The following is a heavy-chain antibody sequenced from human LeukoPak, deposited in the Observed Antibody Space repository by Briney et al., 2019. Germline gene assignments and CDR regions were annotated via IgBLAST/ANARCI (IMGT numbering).Heavy chain of an antibody. Sequence: ASVKVSCKASGYTFTSYDINWVRQATGRGLEWMGWMNPNSGNTGYAQKFQGRVTMTRNTSISTAYMELSSLRSEDTAVYYCARGLLWFGESFGNYWGQGTLVTVSS. D-gene: IGHD3-10*01. CDR2: MNPNSGNT. J-gene: IGHJ4*02. CDR3: ARGLLWFGESFGNY. CDR1: GYTFTSYD. V-gene: IGHV1-8*01.